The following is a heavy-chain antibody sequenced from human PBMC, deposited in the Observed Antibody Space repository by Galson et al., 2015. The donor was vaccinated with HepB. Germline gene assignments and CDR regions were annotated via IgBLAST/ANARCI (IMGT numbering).Heavy chain of an antibody. CDR2: ISVSGRIT. J-gene: IGHJ4*02. CDR1: GFTFSTYA. CDR3: ARVGYDFWSGYYTGGYFDY. Sequence: SLRLSCAASGFTFSTYAMSWVRQAPGKGLEWISTISVSGRITYYTDSVKGRFTISRDNAKNSLYLQMNSLRAEDTAVYYCARVGYDFWSGYYTGGYFDYWGQGTLVTVSS. D-gene: IGHD3-3*01. V-gene: IGHV3-21*01.